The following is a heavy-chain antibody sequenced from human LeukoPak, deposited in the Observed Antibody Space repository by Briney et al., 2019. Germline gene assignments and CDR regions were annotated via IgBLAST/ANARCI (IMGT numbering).Heavy chain of an antibody. CDR1: GFTFSSYA. J-gene: IGHJ4*02. V-gene: IGHV3-64*01. D-gene: IGHD2-8*01. CDR3: AREYCTNGVCYKRFDY. Sequence: TGGSLRLSCAASGFTFSSYAMHWVRQAPGKGLQYVSGISSNGGSTYHANSVKGRFTISRDNSKNTLYLQMGSLRAEDMALYYCAREYCTNGVCYKRFDYWGQGTLVTVSS. CDR2: ISSNGGST.